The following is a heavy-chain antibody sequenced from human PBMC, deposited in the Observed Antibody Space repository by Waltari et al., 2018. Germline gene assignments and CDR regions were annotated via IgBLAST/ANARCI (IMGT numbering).Heavy chain of an antibody. CDR1: GFTFSSYG. Sequence: QVQLVESGGGVVQPGGSLRLSCAASGFTFSSYGMHWVRQAPGKGREWVAFIRYDGSNKYYADSVKGRFTISRDNSKNTLYLQMNSLRAEDTAVYYCAKDMNPEGYYDSSGYYYPTSPFDYWGQGTLVTVSS. CDR2: IRYDGSNK. CDR3: AKDMNPEGYYDSSGYYYPTSPFDY. D-gene: IGHD3-22*01. J-gene: IGHJ4*02. V-gene: IGHV3-30*02.